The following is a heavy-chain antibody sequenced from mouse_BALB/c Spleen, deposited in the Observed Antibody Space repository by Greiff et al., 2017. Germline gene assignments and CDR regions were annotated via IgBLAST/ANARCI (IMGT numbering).Heavy chain of an antibody. V-gene: IGHV3-2*02. CDR1: GYSITSDYA. CDR3: AKYDYDVNAMDY. J-gene: IGHJ4*01. CDR2: ISYSGST. Sequence: EVQGVESGPGLVKPSQSLSLTCTVTGYSITSDYAWNWIRQFPGNKLEWMGYISYSGSTSYNPSLKSRISITRDTSKNQFFLQLNSVTTEDTATYYCAKYDYDVNAMDYWGQGTSVTVSS. D-gene: IGHD2-4*01.